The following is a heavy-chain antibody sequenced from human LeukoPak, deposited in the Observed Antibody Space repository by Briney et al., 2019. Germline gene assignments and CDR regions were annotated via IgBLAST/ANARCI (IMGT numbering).Heavy chain of an antibody. CDR2: IYYSGST. CDR1: GGSMSSYY. D-gene: IGHD1-26*01. CDR3: ARGSGSLDY. Sequence: ETLSLTCTVSGGSMSSYYWSWIRQPPGKGLEWIGYIYYSGSTNYNPSLKSRVTISVDTSKNKFSLKLSSVTAADTAVYYCARGSGSLDYWGQGTLVTVSS. V-gene: IGHV4-59*01. J-gene: IGHJ4*02.